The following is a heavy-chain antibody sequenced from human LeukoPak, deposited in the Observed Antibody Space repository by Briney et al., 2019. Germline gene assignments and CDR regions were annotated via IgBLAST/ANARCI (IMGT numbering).Heavy chain of an antibody. CDR1: GFTFSSYG. CDR2: ISYDGSNK. D-gene: IGHD3-10*01. V-gene: IGHV3-30*18. CDR3: AKGVPPLYYGAFDY. J-gene: IGHJ4*02. Sequence: PGRSLRLSCAASGFTFSSYGMHWVRQAPGKGLEWVAVISYDGSNKYYADSVKGRFTISRDNSKNSLYLQMNSLRAEDTALYYCAKGVPPLYYGAFDYWGQGTLVTVSS.